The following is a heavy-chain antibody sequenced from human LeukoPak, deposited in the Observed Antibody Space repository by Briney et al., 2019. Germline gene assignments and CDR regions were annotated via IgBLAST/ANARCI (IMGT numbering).Heavy chain of an antibody. J-gene: IGHJ4*02. V-gene: IGHV3-23*01. D-gene: IGHD3-22*01. CDR3: AKDAASLYYYDSSGYFDY. Sequence: PGGSLRLSCAASGFTFSSYAMSWVRQAPGKGLEWVSAISGSGGSTYYADSVKGRFTISRDNSKNTLYLQMNSLRAEDTAVYYCAKDAASLYYYDSSGYFDYWGQGALVTVSS. CDR2: ISGSGGST. CDR1: GFTFSSYA.